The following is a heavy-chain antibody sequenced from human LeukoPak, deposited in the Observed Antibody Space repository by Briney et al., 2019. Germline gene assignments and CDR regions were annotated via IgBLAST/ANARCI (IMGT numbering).Heavy chain of an antibody. CDR3: VPVYYGSGSD. Sequence: GGSLRLSCAASGFTFSSYGMNWVRQAPGKGREWVSSISSSSSYIHYADSVKGRFTISRDDAKNSLYLQMNSLRAEDTAVYYCVPVYYGSGSDWGQGTLVTVSS. V-gene: IGHV3-21*01. CDR1: GFTFSSYG. D-gene: IGHD3-10*01. CDR2: ISSSSSYI. J-gene: IGHJ4*02.